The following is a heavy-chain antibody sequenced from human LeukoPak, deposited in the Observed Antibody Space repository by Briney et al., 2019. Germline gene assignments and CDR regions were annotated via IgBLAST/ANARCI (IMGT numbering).Heavy chain of an antibody. D-gene: IGHD6-19*01. CDR3: ARYSVAGLVDY. V-gene: IGHV4-34*01. CDR2: INHSGST. J-gene: IGHJ4*02. CDR1: GGSFSGYY. Sequence: SETLSLTCAVYGGSFSGYYWSWIRQPPGKGLEWIGEINHSGSTNYNPSLKSRVTISVDTSKNQLSLKLSSVTAADTAVYYCARYSVAGLVDYWGQGTLVTVSS.